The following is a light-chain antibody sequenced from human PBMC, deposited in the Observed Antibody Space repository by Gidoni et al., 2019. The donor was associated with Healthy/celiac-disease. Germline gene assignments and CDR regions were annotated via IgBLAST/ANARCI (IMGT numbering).Light chain of an antibody. CDR1: QDISNY. J-gene: IGKJ2*01. Sequence: DIQMTQSPSSLSASVGDRVTITFQASQDISNYLNWYQQKPGKAPKLLIYDASNLETGVPSMFSGSGSGTDFTCTISSLQPEDIATYYCQQYGNPLYTFGQGTKLEIK. V-gene: IGKV1-33*01. CDR2: DAS. CDR3: QQYGNPLYT.